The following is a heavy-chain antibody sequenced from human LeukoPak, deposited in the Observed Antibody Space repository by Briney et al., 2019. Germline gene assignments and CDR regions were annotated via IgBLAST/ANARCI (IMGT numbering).Heavy chain of an antibody. V-gene: IGHV1-46*01. Sequence: ASVKVSCKASGYTFTNYYIHWVRQAPGQGLEWMGIINPSGGSTSYAQTFQGRVTMTRDTSTNTVCMELSSLRSEDTAVYYCARAGGVTIFAVVTAPYYQYYGLDVWGQGTTVTVSS. CDR3: ARAGGVTIFAVVTAPYYQYYGLDV. J-gene: IGHJ6*02. CDR2: INPSGGST. CDR1: GYTFTNYY. D-gene: IGHD3-3*01.